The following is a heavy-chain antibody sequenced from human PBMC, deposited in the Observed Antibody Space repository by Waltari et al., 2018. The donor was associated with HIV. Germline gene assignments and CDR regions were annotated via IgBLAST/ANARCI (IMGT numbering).Heavy chain of an antibody. CDR1: GFNVSSNY. J-gene: IGHJ6*02. Sequence: EVQVVESGGGLIQPGGSRRLSCANSGFNVSSNYMHWVRQAPGKGLEWVSVMYSGGTIYYADSVKGRFTISRDTSKNTVYLQLNSLRPEDTAVYYCASVSFIPLGGLIAPLQYYGLDVWGQGTTVTVSS. CDR3: ASVSFIPLGGLIAPLQYYGLDV. D-gene: IGHD3-16*02. V-gene: IGHV3-53*01. CDR2: MYSGGTI.